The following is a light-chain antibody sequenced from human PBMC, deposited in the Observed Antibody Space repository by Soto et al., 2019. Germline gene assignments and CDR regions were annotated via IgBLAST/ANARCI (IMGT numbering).Light chain of an antibody. CDR3: QQRSNWPMYT. V-gene: IGKV3-11*01. CDR2: DAS. CDR1: QSVSSY. J-gene: IGKJ2*01. Sequence: EIVLTQSPATLSLSPGERATLSCRASQSVSSYLAWYQQKPDQAPRLLIYDASNRATGIPARFSGSGSGTDFTLPISSLEPEDFAVYYYQQRSNWPMYTFGQGTKLEIK.